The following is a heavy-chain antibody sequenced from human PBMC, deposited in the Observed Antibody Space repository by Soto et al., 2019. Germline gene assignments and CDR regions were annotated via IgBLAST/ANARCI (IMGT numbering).Heavy chain of an antibody. CDR3: ARASWTYYFDY. Sequence: SETLSLTCAVYGGSFSGYYWSWIRQPPGKGLEWIGEINHSGSTNYNPSLKSRVTISVDTSKNQFSLKLSSVTAADTAVYYCARASWTYYFDYWGQGTLVTVSS. J-gene: IGHJ4*02. CDR2: INHSGST. D-gene: IGHD2-15*01. V-gene: IGHV4-34*01. CDR1: GGSFSGYY.